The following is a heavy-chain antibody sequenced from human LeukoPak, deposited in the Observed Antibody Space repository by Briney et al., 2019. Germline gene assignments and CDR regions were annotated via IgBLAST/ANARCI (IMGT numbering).Heavy chain of an antibody. CDR1: GGSISSYY. CDR3: ARVIDYYDSSGYYAAGAFDI. J-gene: IGHJ3*02. CDR2: IYYSGST. V-gene: IGHV4-59*01. Sequence: SETLSLTCTVSGGSISSYYWSWIRQPPGKGLEWIGYIYYSGSTNYNPSLKSRLTMSVDTSKNQFSLKLSSVTAADTAVYYCARVIDYYDSSGYYAAGAFDIWGQGTMVTVSS. D-gene: IGHD3-22*01.